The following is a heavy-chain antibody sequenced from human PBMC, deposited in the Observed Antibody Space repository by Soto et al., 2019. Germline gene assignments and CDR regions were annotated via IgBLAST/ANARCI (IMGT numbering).Heavy chain of an antibody. J-gene: IGHJ6*02. D-gene: IGHD5-12*01. CDR1: GGTFSSYA. CDR2: IIPIFGTA. V-gene: IGHV1-69*13. CDR3: ARSRDGYNFHYYYYGMDV. Sequence: SVKVSCKASGGTFSSYAISWVRQAPGQGLEWMGGIIPIFGTANYAQKFQGRVTIAADESTSTAYMELSSLRSEDTAVYYCARSRDGYNFHYYYYGMDVWGQGTTVTVSS.